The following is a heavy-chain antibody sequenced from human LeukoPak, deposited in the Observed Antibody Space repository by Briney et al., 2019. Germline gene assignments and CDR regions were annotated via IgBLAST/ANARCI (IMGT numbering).Heavy chain of an antibody. CDR3: ATDAPGIYGDYVGVY. J-gene: IGHJ4*02. CDR1: GYTFTSYY. CDR2: INPSGGST. D-gene: IGHD4-17*01. V-gene: IGHV1-46*01. Sequence: GASVKVSCKASGYTFTSYYIHWVRQAPGHGLEWMGIINPSGGSTSYAQKFQGRVTMTEDTSTDTAYMELSSLRSEDTAVYYCATDAPGIYGDYVGVYWGQGTLVTVSS.